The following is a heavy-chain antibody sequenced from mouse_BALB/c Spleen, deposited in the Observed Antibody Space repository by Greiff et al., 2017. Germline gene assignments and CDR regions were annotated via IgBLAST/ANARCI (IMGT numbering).Heavy chain of an antibody. CDR1: GYTFTSYT. V-gene: IGHV1-4*02. J-gene: IGHJ3*01. CDR3: ASDGTY. D-gene: IGHD2-3*01. Sequence: QVQLKESAAELARPGASVKMSCKASGYTFTSYTMHWVKQRPGQGLEWIGYINPSSGYTEYNQKFKDKTTLTADKSSSTAYMQLSSLTSEDSAVYYCASDGTYWGQGTLVTVSA. CDR2: INPSSGYT.